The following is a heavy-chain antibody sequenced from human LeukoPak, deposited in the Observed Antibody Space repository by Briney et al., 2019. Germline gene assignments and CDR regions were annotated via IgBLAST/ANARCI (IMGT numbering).Heavy chain of an antibody. CDR2: SNTNTGNP. V-gene: IGHV7-4-1*02. J-gene: IGHJ4*02. CDR1: GYTFTSYA. CDR3: ARGYYYDSSGYRQIIDY. D-gene: IGHD3-22*01. Sequence: VASVKVSFKASGYTFTSYAMNWVRQAPGQGLEWMGWSNTNTGNPTYAQGFTGRFVFSLDTSVSTAYLQISSLKAEDTAVYYCARGYYYDSSGYRQIIDYWGQGTLVTVSS.